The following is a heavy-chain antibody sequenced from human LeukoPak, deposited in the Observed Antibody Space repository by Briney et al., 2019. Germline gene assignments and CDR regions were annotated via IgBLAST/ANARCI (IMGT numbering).Heavy chain of an antibody. J-gene: IGHJ4*02. CDR3: ARDPIGSGWPYYFDY. CDR2: INAGNGNT. D-gene: IGHD6-25*01. CDR1: GYTFTTYA. V-gene: IGHV1-3*01. Sequence: ASVKVSCKASGYTFTTYAMHWVRQAPGQRLEWMGWINAGNGNTKYSQEFQARVTITRDTSASTAYMELSSPRSEDTAVYYCARDPIGSGWPYYFDYWGQGTLVTVSS.